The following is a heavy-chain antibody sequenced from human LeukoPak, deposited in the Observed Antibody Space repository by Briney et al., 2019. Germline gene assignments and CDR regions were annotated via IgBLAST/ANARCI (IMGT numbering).Heavy chain of an antibody. V-gene: IGHV3-30*04. CDR3: ARGGRAKYYFEY. J-gene: IGHJ4*02. CDR2: ISYDGSDK. Sequence: GRSLRLSCAASGFTFSSYAMHWVRQAPGKGLEWVAIISYDGSDKHYADSVKGRFTISRDNSKNTLYLQMNSLRVEDTTVYYRARGGRAKYYFEYWGQGALVTVSS. D-gene: IGHD3-16*01. CDR1: GFTFSSYA.